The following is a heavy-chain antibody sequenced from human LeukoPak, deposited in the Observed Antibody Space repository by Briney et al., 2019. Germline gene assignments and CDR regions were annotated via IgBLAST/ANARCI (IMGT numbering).Heavy chain of an antibody. D-gene: IGHD3-10*01. CDR2: IWYDGSNK. CDR1: GFTFSSFG. J-gene: IGHJ4*02. V-gene: IGHV3-33*01. CDR3: AREFEVGYGSGSLDY. Sequence: GGSLTLLCAASGFTFSSFGMHWVRQARGKGLEGVALIWYDGSNKDYADCVKGRVTISRDNSKDTLYMQVNRLRAEDTAVYYCAREFEVGYGSGSLDYWGQGTLVTVSS.